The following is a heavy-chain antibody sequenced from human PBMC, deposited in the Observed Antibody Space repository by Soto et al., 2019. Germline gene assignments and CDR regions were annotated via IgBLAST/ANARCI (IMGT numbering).Heavy chain of an antibody. CDR2: IYASGAT. V-gene: IGHV4-59*01. Sequence: PSETLSLTCTVSGGSISTYYWSWIRQPPGGTLEWIGYIYASGATTYNPSLESRVTMSGDMPNNEFSLELTSLTAADTAVYYCARSHSFDGSIYHYYFDFWGQGTLVTVSS. D-gene: IGHD3-10*01. CDR1: GGSISTYY. J-gene: IGHJ4*02. CDR3: ARSHSFDGSIYHYYFDF.